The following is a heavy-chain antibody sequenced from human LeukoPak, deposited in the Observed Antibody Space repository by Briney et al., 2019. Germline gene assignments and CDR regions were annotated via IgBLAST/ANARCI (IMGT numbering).Heavy chain of an antibody. CDR2: IYWNGGGT. Sequence: PGGSLRLSCIASGSTLKDEAMHWVRQAPGKGLEWVSGIYWNGGGTGYADSVKGRFTISRDNAKKSLYLQMKSLRVEDTALYSCIKDLTPGGLDSWGQGTLVTVSS. V-gene: IGHV3-9*01. J-gene: IGHJ4*02. D-gene: IGHD2-8*02. CDR3: IKDLTPGGLDS. CDR1: GSTLKDEA.